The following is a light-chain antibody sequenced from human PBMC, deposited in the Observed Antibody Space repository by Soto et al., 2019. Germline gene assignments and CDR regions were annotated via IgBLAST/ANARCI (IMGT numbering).Light chain of an antibody. CDR1: QSISSW. Sequence: DIQMTQSPSTLSASVGDGVTITCRASQSISSWLAWYQQKPGKAPKLLIHAASSLQSGVPSRFSGSGSGTDFTLTISSLQPEDFASYYCHQSYSTPPGRTFGQGTKVDIK. V-gene: IGKV1-39*01. J-gene: IGKJ1*01. CDR3: HQSYSTPPGRT. CDR2: AAS.